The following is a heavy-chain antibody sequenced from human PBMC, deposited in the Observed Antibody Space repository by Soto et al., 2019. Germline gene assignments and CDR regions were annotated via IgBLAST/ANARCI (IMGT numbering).Heavy chain of an antibody. CDR1: GYTFTSYY. Sequence: ASVKVSCKASGYTFTSYYMHWVRQAPGQGLEWMGIINPSGGSTSYAQKFQGRVTMTRDTSTSTVYMELSSLRSEDTAVYYCARDLKQPGDYYYYGMDVWGQGTTVTVAS. J-gene: IGHJ6*02. V-gene: IGHV1-46*01. D-gene: IGHD6-13*01. CDR2: INPSGGST. CDR3: ARDLKQPGDYYYYGMDV.